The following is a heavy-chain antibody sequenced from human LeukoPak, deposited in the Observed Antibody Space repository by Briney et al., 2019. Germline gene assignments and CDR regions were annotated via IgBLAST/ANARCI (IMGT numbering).Heavy chain of an antibody. D-gene: IGHD6-19*01. CDR3: AKGREYSSGWRYFQH. V-gene: IGHV3-23*01. J-gene: IGHJ1*01. CDR1: GFTFSTYA. CDR2: VSGGSYRI. Sequence: PGGSLRLSCAASGFTFSTYAMNWVRQAPGKGLEWVAIVSGGSYRIDYADSVKGRFTISRDNSKNTVYLQMNSLRAEDTAVYYCAKGREYSSGWRYFQHWGQGTLVTVSS.